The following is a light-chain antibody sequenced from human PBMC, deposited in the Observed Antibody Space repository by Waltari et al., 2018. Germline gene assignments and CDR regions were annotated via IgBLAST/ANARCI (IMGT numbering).Light chain of an antibody. CDR3: SSFIGTKSRI. J-gene: IGLJ2*01. CDR2: DVR. Sequence: QSALPQPASVSGSPGQSITISCTAASSDVGSFHHFSWYQQHPGKAPQLMIYDVRRRPSGVSNRFSGSKSGNTASLTISGLQAEDEADYYCSSFIGTKSRIFGGGTKLTVL. CDR1: SSDVGSFHH. V-gene: IGLV2-14*03.